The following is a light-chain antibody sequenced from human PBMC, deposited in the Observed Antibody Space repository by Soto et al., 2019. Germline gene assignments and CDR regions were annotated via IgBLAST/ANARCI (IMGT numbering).Light chain of an antibody. CDR3: SSYTSSSTVV. J-gene: IGLJ2*01. CDR1: SSDVGGYNY. V-gene: IGLV2-14*01. Sequence: QSALTQPASVSGSPGQSITISCTGTSSDVGGYNYVSWYQQHPGKVPKLMIYDVSNRPSGVSNRFSGSKSGNTASLTSSGLQAEDEADYYCSSYTSSSTVVFGGGTKLTVL. CDR2: DVS.